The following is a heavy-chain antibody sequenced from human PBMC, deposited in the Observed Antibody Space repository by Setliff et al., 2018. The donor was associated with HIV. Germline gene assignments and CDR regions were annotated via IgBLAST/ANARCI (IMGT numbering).Heavy chain of an antibody. CDR1: GDSVSNYSAA. J-gene: IGHJ4*02. CDR3: ARSITTAGTVFDY. V-gene: IGHV6-1*01. CDR2: TFHRSKWYS. Sequence: PSQTLSLTCAISGDSVSNYSAAWNWIRQSPSRGLEWLGRTFHRSKWYSDYAESVRGRITINPDTSKNQLSLQLHSVTPEDTAVYYCARSITTAGTVFDYWGQGTLVTVSS. D-gene: IGHD6-13*01.